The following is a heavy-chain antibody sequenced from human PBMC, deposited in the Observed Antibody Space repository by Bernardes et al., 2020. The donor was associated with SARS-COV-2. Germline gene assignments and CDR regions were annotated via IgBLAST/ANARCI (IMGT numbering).Heavy chain of an antibody. Sequence: SETLSLTCAVSGGSISSSNWWSCVRQPPGKGLEWIGEIYHSGSTNYNPSLKSRVTISVDKSKNQFSLKLSSVTAADTAVYYCAGRYCSGGSCGAFDIWGQGTMVTVSS. J-gene: IGHJ3*02. V-gene: IGHV4-4*02. CDR3: AGRYCSGGSCGAFDI. CDR2: IYHSGST. D-gene: IGHD2-15*01. CDR1: GGSISSSNW.